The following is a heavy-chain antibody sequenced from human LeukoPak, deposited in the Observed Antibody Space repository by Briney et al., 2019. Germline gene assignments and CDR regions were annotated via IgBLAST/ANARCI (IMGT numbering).Heavy chain of an antibody. CDR1: GGTFSSYA. J-gene: IGHJ6*02. CDR3: ARGEGDCSSTSCYVYYYYGMDV. CDR2: IIPILGIA. V-gene: IGHV1-69*04. D-gene: IGHD2-2*01. Sequence: SVTVSFKASGGTFSSYAICWVRQAPGQGLEWMGRIIPILGIANYAQKFQGRVTITADKSTSTAYMELSSLRSEDTAVYYCARGEGDCSSTSCYVYYYYGMDVWGQGTTVTVSS.